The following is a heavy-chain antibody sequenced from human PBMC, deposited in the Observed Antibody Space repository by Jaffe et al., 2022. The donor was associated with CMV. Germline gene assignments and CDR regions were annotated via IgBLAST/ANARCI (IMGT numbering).Heavy chain of an antibody. CDR1: GFSFSNYN. Sequence: EVQLVESGGGLVKSGGSLRLSCAASGFSFSNYNMNWVRQAPGKGLEWVSSITSSSTYIYYADSVKGRFTISRDNAKNSLYLQMNSLRAEDTAVYFCASPNYSDSSDWPDYYYYDYMDVWGKGTTVTVSS. CDR2: ITSSSTYI. J-gene: IGHJ6*03. V-gene: IGHV3-21*01. CDR3: ASPNYSDSSDWPDYYYYDYMDV. D-gene: IGHD3-22*01.